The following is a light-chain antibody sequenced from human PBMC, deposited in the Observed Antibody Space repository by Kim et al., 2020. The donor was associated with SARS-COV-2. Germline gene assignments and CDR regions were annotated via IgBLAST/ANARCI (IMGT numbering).Light chain of an antibody. J-gene: IGKJ1*01. V-gene: IGKV3-20*01. CDR2: GAS. Sequence: SPGERATLSCRASQSVSSSYLAWYQQKPGQAPRLLIYGASSRATGIPDRFSGSGSGTDFTLTISRLEPEDFAVYYCQQYGSSPRTFGQGTTVDIK. CDR1: QSVSSSY. CDR3: QQYGSSPRT.